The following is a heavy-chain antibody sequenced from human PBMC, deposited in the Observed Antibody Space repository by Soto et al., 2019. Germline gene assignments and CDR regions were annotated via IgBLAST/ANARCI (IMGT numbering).Heavy chain of an antibody. V-gene: IGHV4-59*01. D-gene: IGHD6-19*01. Sequence: SETLSLTCTVSGGSISSYYWSWIRQPPGKGLEWIGYIYYSGSTNYNPSLKSRVTISVDTSKNQFSLKLSSVTAADTAVYYCARDSRVAGPNGIYYYYYMDVWGKGTTVTVSS. J-gene: IGHJ6*03. CDR2: IYYSGST. CDR3: ARDSRVAGPNGIYYYYYMDV. CDR1: GGSISSYY.